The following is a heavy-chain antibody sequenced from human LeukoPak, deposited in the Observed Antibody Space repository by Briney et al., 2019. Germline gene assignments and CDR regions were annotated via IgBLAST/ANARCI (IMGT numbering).Heavy chain of an antibody. J-gene: IGHJ2*01. CDR2: ISHSGNT. Sequence: PSETLSLTCAVSGFSISSGHYWAWIRQSPGKGLEWIGTISHSGNTYYNSSLKNRLAVSVDTSRNHFSLNLSSLTAADTAVYHCARARVVHYNFRSGLHWYFDVWGRGTLVTVSS. D-gene: IGHD3-3*01. CDR1: GFSISSGHY. V-gene: IGHV4-38-2*01. CDR3: ARARVVHYNFRSGLHWYFDV.